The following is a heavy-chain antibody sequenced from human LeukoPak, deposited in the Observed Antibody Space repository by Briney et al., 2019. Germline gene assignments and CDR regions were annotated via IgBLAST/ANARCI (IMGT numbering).Heavy chain of an antibody. D-gene: IGHD5-12*01. Sequence: SETLSLTCTVSGGSISSYYWSWIRQPPGKGLEWIGYIYYSGSTNYNPSLKSRVTISVDTSKNQFSLKLSSVTAADTAVYYCARHLRFRYSGYGSPIAVAAPFDYWGQGTLVTVSS. V-gene: IGHV4-59*08. CDR3: ARHLRFRYSGYGSPIAVAAPFDY. CDR1: GGSISSYY. J-gene: IGHJ4*02. CDR2: IYYSGST.